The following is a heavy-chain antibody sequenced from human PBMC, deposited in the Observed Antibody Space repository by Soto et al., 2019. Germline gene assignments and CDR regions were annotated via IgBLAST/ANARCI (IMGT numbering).Heavy chain of an antibody. CDR1: GGTFSSYT. CDR2: IIPILGIA. CDR3: ARDGSSTSCYPPS. D-gene: IGHD2-2*01. J-gene: IGHJ4*02. V-gene: IGHV1-69*10. Sequence: VKVSCKASGGTFSSYTISWVRRAAGEGLEWMGRIIPILGIAYYAQKFRGRVTITADKSKNTAFIELSSLRSEDTAVYYCARDGSSTSCYPPSWGQGTLVTVSS.